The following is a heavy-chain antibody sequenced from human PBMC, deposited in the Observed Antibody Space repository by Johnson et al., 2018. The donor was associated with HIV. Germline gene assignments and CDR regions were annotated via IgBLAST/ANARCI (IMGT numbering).Heavy chain of an antibody. D-gene: IGHD5-18*01. Sequence: EVQLMESGGGVVQPGRSLRLSCAASGFTFSTYTMHWVRQAPGKGLEWVSYISSSGSTIYYADSVKGRFTISRDNSKNTLYLQMNSLRAEDMAVYYCARDPSWGYAFDIWGQGTMVTVSS. CDR1: GFTFSTYT. J-gene: IGHJ3*02. CDR3: ARDPSWGYAFDI. V-gene: IGHV3-48*01. CDR2: ISSSGSTI.